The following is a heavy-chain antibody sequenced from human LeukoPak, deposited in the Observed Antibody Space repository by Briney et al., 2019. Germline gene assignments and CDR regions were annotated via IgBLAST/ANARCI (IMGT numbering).Heavy chain of an antibody. J-gene: IGHJ5*02. D-gene: IGHD2-2*01. CDR1: GSTFSSYS. Sequence: GGSLRLSCAASGSTFSSYSMNWVRQAPGKGLEWVSSISSSSSYIYYADSVKGRFTISRDNAKNSLYLQMNSLRAEDTAVYYCARDHPVVPDAPNWLDPWGQGTLVTVSS. CDR3: ARDHPVVPDAPNWLDP. V-gene: IGHV3-21*01. CDR2: ISSSSSYI.